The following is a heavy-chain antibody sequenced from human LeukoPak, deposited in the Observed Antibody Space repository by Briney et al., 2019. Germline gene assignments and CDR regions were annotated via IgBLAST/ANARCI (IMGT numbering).Heavy chain of an antibody. CDR2: ISYSGNTI. CDR3: ARSLTVGPDY. V-gene: IGHV3-48*03. J-gene: IGHJ4*02. Sequence: GGSLRLSCAASGFAFSSYEMNWVRQAPGKGLEWVSYISYSGNTIYYADSVKGRFTISRDNAKNSVYLQMNSLRAEDTAVYYCARSLTVGPDYWGQGTLVTVSS. D-gene: IGHD4-11*01. CDR1: GFAFSSYE.